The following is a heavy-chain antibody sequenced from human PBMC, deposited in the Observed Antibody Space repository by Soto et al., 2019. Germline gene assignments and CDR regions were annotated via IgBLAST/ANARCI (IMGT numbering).Heavy chain of an antibody. J-gene: IGHJ5*02. V-gene: IGHV3-23*01. D-gene: IGHD5-12*01. CDR2: ISGSGGST. Sequence: GGSLRLSCAASGFTFSSYAMSWVRQAPGKGLEWVSAISGSGGSTYYADSVKGRFTISRDNSKNTLYLQMNSLKAEDTAVYYCAKVHKGVATPNWFDPWGQGTLVTVSS. CDR3: AKVHKGVATPNWFDP. CDR1: GFTFSSYA.